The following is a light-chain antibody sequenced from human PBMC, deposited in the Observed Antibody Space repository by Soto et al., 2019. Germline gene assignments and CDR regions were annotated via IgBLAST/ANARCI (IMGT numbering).Light chain of an antibody. Sequence: DIQMTQSPSSLSVSVGDRVTITCRASQSIGGFLNWYQQKLGKAPKLLIYAASTLQSGVPARFSGSGSGTDFTLSINSLQPEDFATYYCQQAYSFPITFGQGTRLEIK. CDR3: QQAYSFPIT. CDR1: QSIGGF. V-gene: IGKV1-39*01. CDR2: AAS. J-gene: IGKJ5*01.